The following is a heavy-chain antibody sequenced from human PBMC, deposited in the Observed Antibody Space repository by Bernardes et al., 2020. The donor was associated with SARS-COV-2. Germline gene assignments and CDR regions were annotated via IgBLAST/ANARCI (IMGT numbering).Heavy chain of an antibody. V-gene: IGHV3-74*01. J-gene: IGHJ4*02. CDR1: GFTFSSYW. CDR2: INSDGSST. D-gene: IGHD3-16*01. CDR3: ARSMEMITFGGDPTGDFDY. Sequence: GGSLRLSCAASGFTFSSYWMHWVRQAPGKGLVWVSRINSDGSSTSYADSVKGRFTISRDNAKNSLYLQMNSLRAEDTAVYYCARSMEMITFGGDPTGDFDYWGQGTLVTVSS.